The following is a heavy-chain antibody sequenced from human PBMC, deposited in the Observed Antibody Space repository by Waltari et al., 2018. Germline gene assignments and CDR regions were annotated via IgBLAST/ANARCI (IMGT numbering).Heavy chain of an antibody. CDR1: GFTLSSYW. CDR2: IKQDGSEK. J-gene: IGHJ4*02. Sequence: EVQLVESGGGLVQPGGSLRLSCAASGFTLSSYWMSWVRQAPGKGLEWVANIKQDGSEKYYVDSVKGRFTISRDNAKNSLYLQMNSLRAEDTAVYYCARDPYCGGDCYPYYFDYWGQGTLVTVSS. V-gene: IGHV3-7*01. D-gene: IGHD2-21*02. CDR3: ARDPYCGGDCYPYYFDY.